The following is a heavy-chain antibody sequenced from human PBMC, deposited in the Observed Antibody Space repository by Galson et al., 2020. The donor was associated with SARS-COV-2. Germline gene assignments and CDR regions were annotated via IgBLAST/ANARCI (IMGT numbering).Heavy chain of an antibody. V-gene: IGHV3-9*01. CDR3: AKASSPAGGSGISRDFDY. D-gene: IGHD6-19*01. CDR2: ISWNSGYV. CDR1: GFTFDDYA. Sequence: GGSLRLSCATSGFTFDDYAMHWVRQVPGKGLEWVSGISWNSGYVGYADSVKGRFTISRDNAKNSLYLQMNSLRAEDTALYYCAKASSPAGGSGISRDFDYLGQGTLVTVSS. J-gene: IGHJ4*02.